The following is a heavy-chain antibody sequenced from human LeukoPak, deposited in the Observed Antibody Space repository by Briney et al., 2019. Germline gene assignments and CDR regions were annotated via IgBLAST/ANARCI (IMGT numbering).Heavy chain of an antibody. D-gene: IGHD6-6*01. J-gene: IGHJ4*02. CDR1: GGSISSYY. Sequence: PSETLSLICTVSGGSISSYYWSWIRQPPGKGLEWIGYIYYSGSTNYNPSLKSRVTISVDTSKNQFSLKLSSVTAADTAVYYCASMSIAGEDYWGQGTLVTVSS. CDR3: ASMSIAGEDY. CDR2: IYYSGST. V-gene: IGHV4-59*01.